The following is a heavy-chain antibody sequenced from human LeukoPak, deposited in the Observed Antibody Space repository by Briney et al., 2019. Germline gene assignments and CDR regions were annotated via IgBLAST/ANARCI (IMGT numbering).Heavy chain of an antibody. CDR1: GYTFTGYY. J-gene: IGHJ4*02. V-gene: IGHV1-2*02. Sequence: ASVKVSCKASGYTFTGYYMHWVRQAPGQGLEWIGWINPNSGGTNYAQKFQGRVTMTRDTSISTAYMELSRLRSDDTAVYYCARVQGVGATRYFDYWGQGTLVTVSS. CDR2: INPNSGGT. D-gene: IGHD1-26*01. CDR3: ARVQGVGATRYFDY.